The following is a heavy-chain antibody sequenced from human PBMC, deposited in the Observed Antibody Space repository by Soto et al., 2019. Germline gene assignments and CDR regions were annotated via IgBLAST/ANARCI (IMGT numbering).Heavy chain of an antibody. J-gene: IGHJ6*02. CDR2: MAYDGSNE. V-gene: IGHV3-30*18. D-gene: IGHD5-12*01. Sequence: PGGSLRLSCAASGFTFSIFGIHWVRQAPGKGLEWVAVMAYDGSNEYYADSVRGRFTISRDNSKSTVYLQMNSLRPEDTAVYYCAKNTVGLSRYYYYGMDVWGQGTTVTVSS. CDR1: GFTFSIFG. CDR3: AKNTVGLSRYYYYGMDV.